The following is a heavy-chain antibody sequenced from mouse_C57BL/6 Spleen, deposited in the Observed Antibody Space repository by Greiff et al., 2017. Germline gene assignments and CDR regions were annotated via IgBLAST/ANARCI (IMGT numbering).Heavy chain of an antibody. D-gene: IGHD2-5*01. CDR2: IDPNSGGT. Sequence: VQLQQPGAELVKPGASVKLSCKASGYTFTSYWMHWVKQRPGRGLEWIGRIDPNSGGTKYNAKFKSKATLTVDKPSSTAYRQLSSLTAEDSAVYYCSREGGSYYSNRYYFDYWGQGTTLTVSS. V-gene: IGHV1-72*01. CDR1: GYTFTSYW. J-gene: IGHJ2*01. CDR3: SREGGSYYSNRYYFDY.